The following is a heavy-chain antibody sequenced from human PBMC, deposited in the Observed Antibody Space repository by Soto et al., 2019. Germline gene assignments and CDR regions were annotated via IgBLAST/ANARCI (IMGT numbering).Heavy chain of an antibody. Sequence: PGGSLRLSCAASGFTFSSYSMNWVRQAPGKGLEWVSSISSSSSYIYYADSVKGRFTISRDNAKNSLYLQMNSLRAEDTAVYYCARDPEAFAGDFALDRAFDPWGQGTLVTVSS. CDR2: ISSSSSYI. D-gene: IGHD3-10*01. CDR3: ARDPEAFAGDFALDRAFDP. V-gene: IGHV3-21*01. CDR1: GFTFSSYS. J-gene: IGHJ5*02.